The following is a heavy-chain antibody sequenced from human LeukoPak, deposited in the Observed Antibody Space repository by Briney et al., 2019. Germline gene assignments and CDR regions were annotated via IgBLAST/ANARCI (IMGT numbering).Heavy chain of an antibody. Sequence: GGSLRLSCAGSGFSFSTYSTNWVRQAPGKGLEWVSGITGSGANTYYADSVKGRFTISRDNSKNTLYLRMHSLRAEDTAVYYCYYYDSSGFYPQTKIDYWGQGTLDTVSS. D-gene: IGHD3-22*01. CDR3: YYYDSSGFYPQTKIDY. V-gene: IGHV3-23*01. CDR2: ITGSGANT. CDR1: GFSFSTYS. J-gene: IGHJ4*02.